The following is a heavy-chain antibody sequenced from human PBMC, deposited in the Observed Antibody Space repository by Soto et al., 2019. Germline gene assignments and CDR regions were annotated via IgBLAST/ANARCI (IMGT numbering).Heavy chain of an antibody. V-gene: IGHV4-39*01. CDR1: GGSISSSNYH. J-gene: IGHJ5*02. CDR3: ARRLGYCTSTSCSFWFDP. D-gene: IGHD2-2*01. CDR2: IYYSGGA. Sequence: SETLSLTCTVSGGSISSSNYHWGRIRQPPGKGLEWIATIYYSGGAYYNPSLKSRVTISVDTSKNQFSLKLSSVTAADTAVYYCARRLGYCTSTSCSFWFDPWGQGTLVTVSS.